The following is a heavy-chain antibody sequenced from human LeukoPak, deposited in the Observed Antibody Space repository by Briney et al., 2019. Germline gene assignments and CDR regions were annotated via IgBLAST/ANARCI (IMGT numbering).Heavy chain of an antibody. CDR3: ARVSRVGSCRFIDF. CDR1: GASISSYSYF. J-gene: IGHJ1*01. CDR2: IYNSGIT. Sequence: SQTLSLICTLSGASISSYSYFWSWIRQPAGKGLEWMGRIYNSGITNYNPSLQSRLTISLDTSKNQFYLNLTSVTAADTAVYYCARVSRVGSCRFIDFGGQGTLATVSS. V-gene: IGHV4-61*02. D-gene: IGHD3-16*02.